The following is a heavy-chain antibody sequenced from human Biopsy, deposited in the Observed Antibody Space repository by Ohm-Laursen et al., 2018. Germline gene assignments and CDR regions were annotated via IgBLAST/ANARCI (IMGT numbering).Heavy chain of an antibody. CDR1: GYTFTNYG. D-gene: IGHD3-9*01. V-gene: IGHV1-2*02. CDR3: AIDGNDFLTDYLKIDQ. Sequence: SSVKVSCKASGYTFTNYGISWVRQAPGQGLEWMGWINPKSGGTHYLEKFRGRVTMTRDTSISTAYMEVSSLRSDDTAVYYCAIDGNDFLTDYLKIDQWGQGTLVTVSS. J-gene: IGHJ4*02. CDR2: INPKSGGT.